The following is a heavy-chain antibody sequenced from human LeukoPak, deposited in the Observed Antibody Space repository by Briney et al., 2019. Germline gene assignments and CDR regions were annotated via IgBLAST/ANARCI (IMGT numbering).Heavy chain of an antibody. CDR3: ARRCRIFFDWLQDYGMDV. CDR2: SYPGDSDT. V-gene: IGHV5-51*01. J-gene: IGHJ6*04. D-gene: IGHD3/OR15-3a*01. CDR1: GYSFTSYW. Sequence: KDGESLKISCKGSGYSFTSYWIGWVRQMPGKGLEWMGISYPGDSDTRYSPSFQSKGTITADKDISTAYLQWSSLKASDTAMYYCARRCRIFFDWLQDYGMDVWGKGATVPGSS.